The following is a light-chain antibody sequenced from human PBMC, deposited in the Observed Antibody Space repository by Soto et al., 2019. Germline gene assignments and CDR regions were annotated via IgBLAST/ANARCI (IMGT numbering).Light chain of an antibody. CDR2: KAS. V-gene: IGKV1-5*03. J-gene: IGKJ1*01. Sequence: DIQLTQSPSALSASVGDRITITCRASQTIDSWLAWYQQRPGKPPNLLIYKASTLASGVPSRFSGSGSGTEFTLTINSLQPDDFATYYCQQYHIYSGTFSQGTKVDIK. CDR1: QTIDSW. CDR3: QQYHIYSGT.